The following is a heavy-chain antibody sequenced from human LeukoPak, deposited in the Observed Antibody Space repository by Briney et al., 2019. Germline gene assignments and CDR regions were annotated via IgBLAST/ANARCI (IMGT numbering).Heavy chain of an antibody. CDR1: GFTFTTYG. J-gene: IGHJ5*02. CDR3: AKRVEGGISWSSNWFDP. CDR2: IIGTTST. V-gene: IGHV3-23*01. D-gene: IGHD6-13*01. Sequence: LPGGSLTLSCEASGFTFTTYGMSWVRQAPGKGLQWVSTIIGTTSTYYVDSVRGRFTISRDNSKNTLYLEMNGLTADDTAVYYCAKRVEGGISWSSNWFDPRGQGALVTVSS.